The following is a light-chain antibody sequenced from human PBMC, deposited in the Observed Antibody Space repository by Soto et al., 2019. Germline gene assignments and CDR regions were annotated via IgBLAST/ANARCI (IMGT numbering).Light chain of an antibody. CDR1: QSVSSY. V-gene: IGKV3-11*01. J-gene: IGKJ5*01. Sequence: IALTQYPATLSVSSGERATLSCRASQSVSSYLAWYQQKPGQAPRRPIYDASNRATGIPARFSVSGSGTDFTLPISSIAPEDFAVYDCQQRSNRITFGQGTRLEIK. CDR2: DAS. CDR3: QQRSNRIT.